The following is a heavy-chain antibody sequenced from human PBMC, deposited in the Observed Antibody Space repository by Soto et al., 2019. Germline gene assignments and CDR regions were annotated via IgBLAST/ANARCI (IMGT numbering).Heavy chain of an antibody. V-gene: IGHV3-64*01. Sequence: GGSLRLPCAASGFTFSSYAMHWVRQAPGKGLEYVSAISSNGGSTYYANSVKSRFTISRDNSKNTLYLQMGSLRAEDMAVYYCARGPTHWSGYYYYYYMDVWGKGTTVTVSS. CDR3: ARGPTHWSGYYYYYYMDV. J-gene: IGHJ6*03. CDR1: GFTFSSYA. D-gene: IGHD3-3*01. CDR2: ISSNGGST.